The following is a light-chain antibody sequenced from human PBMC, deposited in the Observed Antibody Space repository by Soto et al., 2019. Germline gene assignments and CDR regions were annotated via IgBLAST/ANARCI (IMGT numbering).Light chain of an antibody. CDR2: AAS. CDR3: LQDYDYPLT. V-gene: IGKV1-6*01. CDR1: QGIRND. Sequence: AIQMTQSPSSLSASVGDRITITCRASQGIRNDLGWYQQKPGKAPKLLIYAASTLQSGVPSRFSGSGSGTDFTLTIGSLQPEDFATYYCLQDYDYPLTFGGGTKVDIK. J-gene: IGKJ4*01.